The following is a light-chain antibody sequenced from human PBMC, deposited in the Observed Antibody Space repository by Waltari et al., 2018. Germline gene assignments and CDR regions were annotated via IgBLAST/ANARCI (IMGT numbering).Light chain of an antibody. V-gene: IGKV3-11*01. CDR1: QSVGTY. CDR3: QQRRNWPLT. CDR2: DAS. J-gene: IGKJ4*01. Sequence: THSCRASQSVGTYLAWYQQRPGQSPRLLIYDASYRATGIPARFSGSGSETDFTLTISSLQPEDFAVYYCQQRRNWPLTFGGGTRVQI.